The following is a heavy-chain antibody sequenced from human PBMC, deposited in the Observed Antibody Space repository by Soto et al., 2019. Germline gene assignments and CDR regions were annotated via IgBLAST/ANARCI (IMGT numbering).Heavy chain of an antibody. J-gene: IGHJ4*02. CDR1: GFSFSSDS. Sequence: EVQLVESGGGLVKPGGSLRLSCAASGFSFSSDSMGWVRQAPGKGLEWVSSISSSGSFKNYADSVKGRFTISRDNAKNSLYLLLSGLKEEDKAVYYCARDPPTGTTLEWADSWGQGTLVTVSS. V-gene: IGHV3-21*01. CDR3: ARDPPTGTTLEWADS. CDR2: ISSSGSFK. D-gene: IGHD1-7*01.